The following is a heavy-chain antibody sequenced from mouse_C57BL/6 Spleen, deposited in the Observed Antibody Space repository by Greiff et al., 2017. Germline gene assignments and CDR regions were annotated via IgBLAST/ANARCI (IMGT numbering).Heavy chain of an antibody. CDR2: IYPSNGST. J-gene: IGHJ1*03. Sequence: VQLQQSGPELVKPGASVKISCKASGYTFTNYCINWVKQSPGKGLEWLGDIYPSNGSTNYKEKFKSKATWTVDTSSSTAYMQLSSLTSEDSAVYYCAREYYRMYCYFEVWGTGTTVTVSS. V-gene: IGHV1S12*01. CDR3: AREYYRMYCYFEV. CDR1: GYTFTNYC. D-gene: IGHD2-14*01.